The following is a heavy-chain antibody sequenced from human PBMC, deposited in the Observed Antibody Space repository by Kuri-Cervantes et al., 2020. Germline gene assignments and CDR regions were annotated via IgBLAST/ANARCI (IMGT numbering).Heavy chain of an antibody. V-gene: IGHV1-2*02. CDR3: ARPWDYDAALDY. D-gene: IGHD1-7*01. Sequence: ASVKVSCKASGYTFTGYYMHWVRQAPGQGLERMGWINPNSGGTNYAQKFQGRVTMTRDTSISTAYMELSRLRSDDTAVYYCARPWDYDAALDYWGQGTLVTVSS. CDR2: INPNSGGT. CDR1: GYTFTGYY. J-gene: IGHJ4*02.